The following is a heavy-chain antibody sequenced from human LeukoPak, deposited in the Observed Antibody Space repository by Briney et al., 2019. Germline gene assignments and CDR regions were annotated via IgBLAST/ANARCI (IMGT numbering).Heavy chain of an antibody. CDR2: IKQDGSKK. CDR1: GFSFSNYW. J-gene: IGHJ6*02. Sequence: QTGGSLRLSCAASGFSFSNYWMSWVRQAPGKGLEWAANIKQDGSKKNYVDSVKGRFTISRDNAKNSLYLQMDSLRAEDTAVYYCVRGQLERQPKAGADFYYLHYGMDVWGQGTTVIVSS. V-gene: IGHV3-7*03. D-gene: IGHD1-1*01. CDR3: VRGQLERQPKAGADFYYLHYGMDV.